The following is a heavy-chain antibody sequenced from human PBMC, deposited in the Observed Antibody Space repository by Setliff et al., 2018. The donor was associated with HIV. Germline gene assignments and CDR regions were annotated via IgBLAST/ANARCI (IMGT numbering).Heavy chain of an antibody. J-gene: IGHJ6*02. CDR2: IIPILGPA. CDR3: ARDHTYYGMDV. CDR1: GGTFSSYA. V-gene: IGHV1-69*10. Sequence: SVKVSCKASGGTFSSYAISWVRQAPGQGLEWMGGIIPILGPANYAQKLQGRVTMTTDTSTSTAYMELRSLRSDDTAVYYCARDHTYYGMDVWGQGTTVTVSS.